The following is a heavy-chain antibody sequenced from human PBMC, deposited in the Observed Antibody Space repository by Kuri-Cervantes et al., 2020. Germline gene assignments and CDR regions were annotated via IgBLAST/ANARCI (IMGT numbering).Heavy chain of an antibody. Sequence: GSLRLSCAVYGGSFSGYYWSWIRQPPGKGLEWMGEINHSGSTNYNPSLKSRVTISVDTSKNQFSLKLSSVAAADTAVYYCARPYELRYFDWPPMDVWGQGTTVTVSS. CDR3: ARPYELRYFDWPPMDV. CDR1: GGSFSGYY. V-gene: IGHV4-34*01. J-gene: IGHJ6*02. CDR2: INHSGST. D-gene: IGHD3-9*01.